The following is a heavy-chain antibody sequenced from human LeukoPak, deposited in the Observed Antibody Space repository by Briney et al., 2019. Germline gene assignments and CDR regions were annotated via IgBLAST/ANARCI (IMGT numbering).Heavy chain of an antibody. J-gene: IGHJ4*02. CDR2: ISGSGGST. CDR3: AKTPSPYSSSSRGYFDY. CDR1: GFTFRSYG. V-gene: IGHV3-23*01. Sequence: PGGSLRLSCAASGFTFRSYGMNWVRQAPGKGLEWVSAISGSGGSTYYADSVKGRFTISRGNSKNTLYLQMNSLRAEDTAVYYCAKTPSPYSSSSRGYFDYWGQGTLVTVSS. D-gene: IGHD6-6*01.